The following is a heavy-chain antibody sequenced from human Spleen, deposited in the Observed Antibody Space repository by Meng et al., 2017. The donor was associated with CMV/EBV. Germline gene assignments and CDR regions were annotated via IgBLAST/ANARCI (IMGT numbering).Heavy chain of an antibody. CDR3: ARQRGYTLYYFEY. CDR1: GGPFSGHY. CDR2: INHSGDT. Sequence: CAVHGGPFSGHYWSWIRQLPGKGLKWIGDINHSGDTDYNPSLKSRVTISVDTSKNQFSLNLTSMTAADTAAYYCARQRGYTLYYFEYWGQGTLVTVSS. D-gene: IGHD5-18*01. J-gene: IGHJ4*02. V-gene: IGHV4-34*01.